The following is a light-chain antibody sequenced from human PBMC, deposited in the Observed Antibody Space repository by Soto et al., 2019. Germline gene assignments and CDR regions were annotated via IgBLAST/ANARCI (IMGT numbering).Light chain of an antibody. Sequence: IVVSVSPGTLSLSKGERATLSCRASQSVSRYLALYQQKPGQAPRLLIYGASSRATGIPDRFRGSGSGTDFTLTISRLEPEDFAVYYCQQYGSSPITFGQGTRLEIK. CDR2: GAS. CDR1: QSVSRY. CDR3: QQYGSSPIT. J-gene: IGKJ5*01. V-gene: IGKV3-20*01.